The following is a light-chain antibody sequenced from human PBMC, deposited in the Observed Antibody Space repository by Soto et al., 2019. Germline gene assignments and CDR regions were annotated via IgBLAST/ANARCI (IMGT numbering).Light chain of an antibody. CDR1: QSVTNSR. CDR3: QEYDNWPPEGT. V-gene: IGKV3-20*01. CDR2: GGS. J-gene: IGKJ1*01. Sequence: EIVLTQSPGTLSLSPGERATLSCRASQSVTNSRLAWYQQKPGQAPKVLIYGGSNRATGIPDRFSGSGSGTDFTLTINSLQSEDFAVYYCQEYDNWPPEGTFGQGTKVEV.